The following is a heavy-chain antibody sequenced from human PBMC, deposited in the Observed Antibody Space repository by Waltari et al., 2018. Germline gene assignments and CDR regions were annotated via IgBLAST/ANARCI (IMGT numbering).Heavy chain of an antibody. D-gene: IGHD2-21*02. J-gene: IGHJ5*02. CDR2: ISGSVDSR. CDR1: GFIFNNQA. CDR3: ARGGPEGPNTAPHNWFDR. Sequence: EVKLLEAGGSVVQPGGSLRLSCAASGFIFNNQAMSWVRQAPGKGLEWVSSISGSVDSRHYADSVRGRFTISRDNSKNTGTLQMSGLRAEDTAVYYCARGGPEGPNTAPHNWFDRWGQGTLVTVSS. V-gene: IGHV3-23*01.